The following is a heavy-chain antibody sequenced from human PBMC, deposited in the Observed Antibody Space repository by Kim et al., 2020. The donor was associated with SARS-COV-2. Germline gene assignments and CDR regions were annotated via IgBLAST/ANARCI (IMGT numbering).Heavy chain of an antibody. V-gene: IGHV4-39*01. Sequence: SETLSLTCSVSDGSIRSSSYYWGWIRQPPGKGLEWVGSMYYGGKTNYNPSLKSRVTISLDTSNNQLSLNLRSVTAAGTAVFFCVRHPRAAAIDSWGQGTLVTVSS. J-gene: IGHJ5*01. CDR3: VRHPRAAAIDS. D-gene: IGHD2-2*02. CDR2: MYYGGKT. CDR1: DGSIRSSSYY.